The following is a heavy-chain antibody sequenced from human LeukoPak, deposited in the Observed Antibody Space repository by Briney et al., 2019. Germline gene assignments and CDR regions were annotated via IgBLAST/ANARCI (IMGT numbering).Heavy chain of an antibody. CDR2: ITAGNGNT. CDR1: GYTFANYY. Sequence: ASVKVSCKASGYTFANYYIHWVRQAPGQGLEWMGWITAGNGNTNYAQKVQGRVTMTTDTSTSTAYMELRSLRSDDTAVYFCARDLARGYSYGYNAFDIWGQGTMVTVSS. V-gene: IGHV1-18*04. D-gene: IGHD5-18*01. J-gene: IGHJ3*02. CDR3: ARDLARGYSYGYNAFDI.